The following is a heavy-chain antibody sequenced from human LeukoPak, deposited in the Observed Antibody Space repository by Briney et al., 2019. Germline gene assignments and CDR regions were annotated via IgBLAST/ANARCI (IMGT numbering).Heavy chain of an antibody. V-gene: IGHV4-38-2*02. Sequence: PSETLSLTCNVSGDSITSTYYWGWIRQPPGKGLEWIGSISHSGNTYYNPSLKSRVTISVDTSKNQFSLKLSSVTAADTAVYYCARELDYYGSGSYGDYYYYYMDVWGKGTTVTISS. CDR1: GDSITSTYY. J-gene: IGHJ6*03. CDR3: ARELDYYGSGSYGDYYYYYMDV. D-gene: IGHD3-10*01. CDR2: ISHSGNT.